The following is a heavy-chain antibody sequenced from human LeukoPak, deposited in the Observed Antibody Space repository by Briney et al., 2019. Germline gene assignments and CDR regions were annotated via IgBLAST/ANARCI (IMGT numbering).Heavy chain of an antibody. V-gene: IGHV4-59*06. J-gene: IGHJ5*02. CDR3: ARGSSPANWFDP. Sequence: SETLSLTCTVSIGSISGYYWSWIRQPPEKGLEWIGYIYYSGSTYYNPSLKSRVTISVDTSKNQFSLKLSSVTAADTAVYYCARGSSPANWFDPWGQGTLVTVSS. D-gene: IGHD6-6*01. CDR1: IGSISGYY. CDR2: IYYSGST.